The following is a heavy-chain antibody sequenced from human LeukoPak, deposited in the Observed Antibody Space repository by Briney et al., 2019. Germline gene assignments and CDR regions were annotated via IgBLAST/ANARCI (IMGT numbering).Heavy chain of an antibody. CDR3: ARGRGSGWYYFDY. CDR1: GGSISSYY. D-gene: IGHD6-13*01. J-gene: IGHJ4*02. V-gene: IGHV4-4*07. CDR2: IYASGST. Sequence: SETLSLTCTDSGGSISSYYWSWIRQPAGKGLEWIGRIYASGSTNYNPSLKGRVTMSVDTSKNQFSLQLRSVTAADTAVYYCARGRGSGWYYFDYWGQGTLVTVSS.